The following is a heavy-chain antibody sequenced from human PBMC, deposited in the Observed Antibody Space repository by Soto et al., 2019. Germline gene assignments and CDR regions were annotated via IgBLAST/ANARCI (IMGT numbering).Heavy chain of an antibody. V-gene: IGHV1-18*01. Sequence: QVPLVQSGAEVKKPGASVKVSCKASGYTFTSYGISWVRQAPGQGLEWMGWISAYNGNTNYAQKLQGRVTMTTDTYTSTAYMELRSLRSDDTAVYYCAREASIMIYSSGFDPWGQGTLVTVSS. CDR2: ISAYNGNT. CDR3: AREASIMIYSSGFDP. D-gene: IGHD5-18*01. J-gene: IGHJ5*02. CDR1: GYTFTSYG.